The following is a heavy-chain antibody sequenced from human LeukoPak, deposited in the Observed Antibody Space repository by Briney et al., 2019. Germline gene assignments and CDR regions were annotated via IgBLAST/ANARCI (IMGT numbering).Heavy chain of an antibody. Sequence: ASVKVSCEASGYTFTSYYMHWVRQAPGQGLEWMGIINPSGGSTTYAQKFQGRVTMTRDTSTSTVYMELSGLRSEDTAVYYCARALDFGGNDFDFWGQGTLVTVSS. D-gene: IGHD4-23*01. J-gene: IGHJ4*02. V-gene: IGHV1-46*01. CDR2: INPSGGST. CDR1: GYTFTSYY. CDR3: ARALDFGGNDFDF.